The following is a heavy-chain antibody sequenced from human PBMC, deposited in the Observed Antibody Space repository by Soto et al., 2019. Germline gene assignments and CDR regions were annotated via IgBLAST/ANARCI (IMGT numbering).Heavy chain of an antibody. D-gene: IGHD6-19*01. CDR1: GFTVSSHS. CDR3: ASTSGRDIFDI. CDR2: ISGGGST. Sequence: EVQLVESGGGLVQPGGSLRLSCAVSGFTVSSHSMTWVRQAPGKGLEWVSVISGGGSTYYADSVKGRFTISRDNFKSTLYLQMNTLRADVTAVYYCASTSGRDIFDIWGQGTTVTVSS. V-gene: IGHV3-66*01. J-gene: IGHJ3*02.